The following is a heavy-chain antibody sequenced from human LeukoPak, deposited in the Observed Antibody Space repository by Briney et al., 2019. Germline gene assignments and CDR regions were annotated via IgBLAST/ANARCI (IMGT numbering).Heavy chain of an antibody. CDR1: GYTFTSYD. CDR3: ARAYRTMVRGVIGY. D-gene: IGHD3-10*01. Sequence: ASVKVSCKASGYTFTSYDINWVRQATGQGLEWMGWMNPNSGNTGYAQKFQGRVTMTRNTSISTAYMELSSLRSEDTAVYYCARAYRTMVRGVIGYWGQGTLVTVSS. CDR2: MNPNSGNT. V-gene: IGHV1-8*01. J-gene: IGHJ4*02.